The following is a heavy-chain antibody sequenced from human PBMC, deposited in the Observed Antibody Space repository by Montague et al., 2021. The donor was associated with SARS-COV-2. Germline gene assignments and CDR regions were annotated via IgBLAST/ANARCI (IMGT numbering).Heavy chain of an antibody. J-gene: IGHJ4*02. Sequence: SETLSLTCTLSVGSIRRYYWTWIRQLPGKELEWIGSIYDSGGARYNPSLKSRVSISVDESNNQFSLRVTSVTAADTAVYFCARWESGNYEILDYWGQGILVTVSS. CDR1: VGSIRRYY. D-gene: IGHD3-3*01. CDR3: ARWESGNYEILDY. V-gene: IGHV4-59*01. CDR2: IYDSGGA.